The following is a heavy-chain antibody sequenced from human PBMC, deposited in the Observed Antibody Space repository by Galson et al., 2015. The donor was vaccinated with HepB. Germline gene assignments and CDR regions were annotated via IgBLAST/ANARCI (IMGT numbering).Heavy chain of an antibody. D-gene: IGHD6-19*01. Sequence: SVKVSCKASGFTFTSSAMQWVRQARGQRLEWIGWIVVGSGNTNYAQKFQERVTITRDMSTSTAYMELSSLRSEDTAVYYCAAESSIAVAGTDSNFDYWGQGTLVTVSS. V-gene: IGHV1-58*02. J-gene: IGHJ4*02. CDR3: AAESSIAVAGTDSNFDY. CDR2: IVVGSGNT. CDR1: GFTFTSSA.